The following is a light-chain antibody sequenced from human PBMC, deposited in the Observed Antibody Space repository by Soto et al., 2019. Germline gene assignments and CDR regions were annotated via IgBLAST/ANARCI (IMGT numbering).Light chain of an antibody. V-gene: IGLV1-44*01. CDR1: SSSIGLNT. J-gene: IGLJ3*02. CDR3: SAWDDSLNGWV. Sequence: QPVLTQPPSASGTPGQSVFISCSGSSSSIGLNTVNWYQQLPGTAPKLLIHGTGHRPSGVPDRFSGSKSGTSASLAISGLQSEDEADYFCSAWDDSLNGWVFGGGTKLTVL. CDR2: GTG.